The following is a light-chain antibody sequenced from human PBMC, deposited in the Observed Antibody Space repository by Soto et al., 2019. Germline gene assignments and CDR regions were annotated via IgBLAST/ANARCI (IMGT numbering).Light chain of an antibody. Sequence: QSVLTQPPSVSGAPGQRVTISCTGNSSNIGAGYDVHWYQQLPGTAPKVMIYDVSERPSEVPVRFSGSKSGNTASLTISGLQAEDEAEYFCCSYSGSDSLLFGGGTKLTVL. V-gene: IGLV1-40*01. CDR2: DVS. J-gene: IGLJ3*02. CDR1: SSNIGAGYD. CDR3: CSYSGSDSLL.